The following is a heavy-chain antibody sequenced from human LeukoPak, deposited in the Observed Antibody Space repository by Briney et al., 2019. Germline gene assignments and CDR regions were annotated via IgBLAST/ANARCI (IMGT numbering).Heavy chain of an antibody. V-gene: IGHV4-61*02. CDR2: IYTSGST. CDR1: GGSISSGSYY. D-gene: IGHD6-19*01. J-gene: IGHJ4*02. CDR3: ARGGSGWVTREFDY. Sequence: PSQTLSLTCTVSGGSISSGSYYWSWIRQPAGKGLEWIGRIYTSGSTNYNPSLKSRVTMSVDTSKNQFSLKLSSVTAADTAVYYCARGGSGWVTREFDYWGQETLVTVSS.